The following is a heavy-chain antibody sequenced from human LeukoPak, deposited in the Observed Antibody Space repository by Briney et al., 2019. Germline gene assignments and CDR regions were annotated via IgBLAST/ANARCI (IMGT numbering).Heavy chain of an antibody. CDR1: GFTFSEYS. V-gene: IGHV3-48*02. CDR2: IRTTAEGAKYA. J-gene: IGHJ4*02. CDR3: ATDQRYAFDY. D-gene: IGHD3-9*01. Sequence: PGGSLRLSCTASGFTFSEYSMNWVRQAPGKGLEWISNIRTTAEGAKYAYYADSVKGRVTISRDDGKNTLYLHMNSLRDDDTAVYYCATDQRYAFDYWGQGILVTVSS.